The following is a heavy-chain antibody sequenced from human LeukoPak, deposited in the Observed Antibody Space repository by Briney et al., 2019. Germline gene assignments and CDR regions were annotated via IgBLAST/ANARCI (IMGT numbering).Heavy chain of an antibody. J-gene: IGHJ1*01. CDR2: IYYSGST. D-gene: IGHD5-24*01. CDR3: ARDRTKIKFQH. Sequence: PSETLSLTCTVSSGPISSGDYYWSWIRQPPGKGLEWIGYIYYSGSTYYNPSLKSRVTISVDTSKNQFSLKLSSVTAADTAVYYCARDRTKIKFQHWGQGTLVTVSS. CDR1: SGPISSGDYY. V-gene: IGHV4-30-4*01.